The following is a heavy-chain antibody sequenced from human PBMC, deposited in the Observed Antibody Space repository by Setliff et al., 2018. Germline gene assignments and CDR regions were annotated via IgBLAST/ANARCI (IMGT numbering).Heavy chain of an antibody. Sequence: ASVKVSCKASGYMFSANAIHWVRQAPGQRLEWMGFIYTDNGNTKYSKNFQDRVAITRDTSASTAYMELRSLRPDDTAVYYCVRDRPFVVVTATQASFDYWGQGTLVTVSS. J-gene: IGHJ4*02. V-gene: IGHV1-3*04. CDR3: VRDRPFVVVTATQASFDY. D-gene: IGHD2-21*02. CDR2: IYTDNGNT. CDR1: GYMFSANA.